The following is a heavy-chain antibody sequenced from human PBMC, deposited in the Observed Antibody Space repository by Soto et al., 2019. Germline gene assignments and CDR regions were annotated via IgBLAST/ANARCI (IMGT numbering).Heavy chain of an antibody. CDR1: GYSFISHY. CDR3: ARGGYYDSSGSRNYHYYGMNV. D-gene: IGHD3-22*01. V-gene: IGHV1-18*01. J-gene: IGHJ6*02. Sequence: ASVKVSCKAFGYSFISHYMHWVRQAPGQGLEWMGWISAYDDNTKYAQTLQGRVSMSTDTSTNTAYMELRSLRSDDTAMYYCARGGYYDSSGSRNYHYYGMNVWGQGTTVTVSS. CDR2: ISAYDDNT.